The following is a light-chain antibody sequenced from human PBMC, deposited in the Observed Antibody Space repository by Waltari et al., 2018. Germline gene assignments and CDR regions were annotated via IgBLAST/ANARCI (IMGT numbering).Light chain of an antibody. V-gene: IGLV2-23*02. CDR1: SSDVGSYNL. Sequence: QSALTQPASVSGSPGQSITISCTGTSSDVGSYNLVSWYQQHPGKAPKLMINEVSKRPSGVSNRFSGSKSGNTASLTISVLQAEDEADYYCCSYAGSSTFVVFGGGTKLTVL. CDR3: CSYAGSSTFVV. J-gene: IGLJ2*01. CDR2: EVS.